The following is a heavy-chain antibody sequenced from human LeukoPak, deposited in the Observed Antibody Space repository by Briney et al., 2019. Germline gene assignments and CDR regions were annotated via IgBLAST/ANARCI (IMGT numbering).Heavy chain of an antibody. V-gene: IGHV3-15*01. CDR2: IKSKTDGGTT. D-gene: IGHD2-2*01. Sequence: GGSLRLSCAASGFTFSNAWMSWVRQAPGKGLEWVGRIKSKTDGGTTDYAAPVKGRFTISRDDSKNTLYLQMNSLKTEDTAVYYCTTEESTLYYYYGMDVWGQGTTVTVSS. CDR1: GFTFSNAW. CDR3: TTEESTLYYYYGMDV. J-gene: IGHJ6*02.